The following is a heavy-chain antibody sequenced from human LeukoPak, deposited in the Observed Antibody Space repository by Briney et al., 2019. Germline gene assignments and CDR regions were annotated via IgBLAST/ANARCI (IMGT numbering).Heavy chain of an antibody. Sequence: PGGSLRLSCAASGFTFSSYWMSWVRQAPGKGLEWVANIKQDGSEKYYVDSVKGRFTISRDNSKNTLYLQMNSLRAEDTAVYYCAKDLNLYSGSYSAFDIWGQGTMVTVSS. CDR1: GFTFSSYW. CDR2: IKQDGSEK. J-gene: IGHJ3*02. V-gene: IGHV3-7*03. D-gene: IGHD1-26*01. CDR3: AKDLNLYSGSYSAFDI.